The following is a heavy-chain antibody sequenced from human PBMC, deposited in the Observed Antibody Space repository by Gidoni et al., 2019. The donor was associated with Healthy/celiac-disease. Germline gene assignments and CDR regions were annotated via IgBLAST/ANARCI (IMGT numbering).Heavy chain of an antibody. CDR2: IYYSGST. Sequence: QLQLQESGPGLVKPSETLSLTCTVSGGSISSSSYYWGWLRQPPGKGLEWVGSIYYSGSTYYNPSLKSRVTISVDTSKNQFSLKLSSVTAADTAVYYCARVTDYYDSSGYPGDYWGQGTLVTVSS. V-gene: IGHV4-39*07. D-gene: IGHD3-22*01. J-gene: IGHJ4*02. CDR1: GGSISSSSYY. CDR3: ARVTDYYDSSGYPGDY.